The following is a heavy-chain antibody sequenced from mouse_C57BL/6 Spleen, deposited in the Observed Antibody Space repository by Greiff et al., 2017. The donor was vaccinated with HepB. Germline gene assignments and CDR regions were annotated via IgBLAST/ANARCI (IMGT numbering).Heavy chain of an antibody. J-gene: IGHJ1*03. Sequence: DVHLVESGGGLVKPGGSLKLSCAASGFTFSDYGMHWVRQAPEKGLEWVAYISSGSSTIYYADTVKGRFTISRDNAKNTLFLQMTSLRSEDTAMYYCARENYDYDGYWYFDVWGTGTTVTVSS. CDR2: ISSGSSTI. D-gene: IGHD2-4*01. V-gene: IGHV5-17*01. CDR3: ARENYDYDGYWYFDV. CDR1: GFTFSDYG.